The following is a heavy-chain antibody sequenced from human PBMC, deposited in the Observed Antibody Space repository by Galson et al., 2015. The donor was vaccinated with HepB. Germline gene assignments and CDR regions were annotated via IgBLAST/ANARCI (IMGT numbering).Heavy chain of an antibody. CDR1: GGSISSYY. V-gene: IGHV4-59*08. D-gene: IGHD6-19*01. CDR2: IYYSGST. Sequence: LSLTCTVSGGSISSYYWSWIRQPPGKGLEWIGYIYYSGSTNYNPSLQSRVTISVDTSKNQFSLKLSSVTAADTAVYYCARRYSSGWYGAGYGMDVWGQGTTVTVSS. J-gene: IGHJ6*02. CDR3: ARRYSSGWYGAGYGMDV.